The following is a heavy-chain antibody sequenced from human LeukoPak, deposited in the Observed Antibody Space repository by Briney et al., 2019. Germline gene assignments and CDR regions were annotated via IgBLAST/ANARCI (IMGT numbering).Heavy chain of an antibody. D-gene: IGHD1-26*01. CDR2: ISSSSSYI. V-gene: IGHV3-21*01. CDR1: GFTFSSYA. J-gene: IGHJ3*02. Sequence: GGSLRLSCAASGFTFSSYAMSWVRQAPGKGLEWVSSISSSSSYIYYADSVKGRFTISRDNAKNSLYLQMNSLRAEDTAVYYCARCGVNDAFDIWGQGTMVTVSS. CDR3: ARCGVNDAFDI.